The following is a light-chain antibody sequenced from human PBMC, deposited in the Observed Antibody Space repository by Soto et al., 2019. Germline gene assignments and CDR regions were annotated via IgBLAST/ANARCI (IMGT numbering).Light chain of an antibody. CDR2: GAS. CDR1: QTVSSY. CDR3: QQYGTSPIT. J-gene: IGKJ5*01. Sequence: ENVLTQAPGTLSLSPGERATLSCRASQTVSSYLTWYQQRPGQAPRLLIYGASKRATGIPDRFSGSGSGTDFTLPISTLEPEDFALYYCQQYGTSPITFGHGTRLEIK. V-gene: IGKV3-20*01.